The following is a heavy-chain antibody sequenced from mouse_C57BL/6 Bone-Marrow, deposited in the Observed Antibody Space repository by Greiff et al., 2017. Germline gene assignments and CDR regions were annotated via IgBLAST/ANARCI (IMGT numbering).Heavy chain of an antibody. CDR1: GYTFTDYE. D-gene: IGHD2-1*01. CDR2: IDPETGGT. V-gene: IGHV1-15*01. CDR3: TRWVYGNYEGY. Sequence: VQLQQSGAELVRPGASVTLSCKASGYTFTDYEMHWVKQTPVHGLEWIGAIDPETGGTAYNQKFKDKAILTADKSSSTAYMELRSLTSEDSAVYYCTRWVYGNYEGYWGQGTALTVSS. J-gene: IGHJ2*01.